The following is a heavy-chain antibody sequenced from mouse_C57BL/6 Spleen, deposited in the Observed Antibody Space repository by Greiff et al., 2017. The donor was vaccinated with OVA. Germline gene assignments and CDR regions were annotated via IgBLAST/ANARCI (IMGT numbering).Heavy chain of an antibody. CDR2: IYPGDGDT. J-gene: IGHJ2*01. CDR3: ARTTVVATPYYVDY. Sequence: QVQLQQSGAELVKPGASVKISCKASGYAFSSYWRNWVKQRPGKGLEWIGQIYPGDGDTNYNGKFKGKATLTADKSYSTAYMQRSSLTSEDSAVYFCARTTVVATPYYVDYWGQGTTLTVSS. D-gene: IGHD1-1*01. V-gene: IGHV1-80*01. CDR1: GYAFSSYW.